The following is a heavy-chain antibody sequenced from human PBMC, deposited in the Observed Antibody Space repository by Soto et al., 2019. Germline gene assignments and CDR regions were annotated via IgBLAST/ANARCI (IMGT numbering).Heavy chain of an antibody. Sequence: GESLKISCKGSAYTFTNYCIAWVRQMPGKGLEWMGIVYPGDSETRYSPSFEGQVIISVDKSISTAYLQWNSLKASDTAMYYCARPSLEGSFDALDIWGQGTMVTVSS. CDR3: ARPSLEGSFDALDI. J-gene: IGHJ3*02. V-gene: IGHV5-51*01. D-gene: IGHD1-1*01. CDR2: VYPGDSET. CDR1: AYTFTNYC.